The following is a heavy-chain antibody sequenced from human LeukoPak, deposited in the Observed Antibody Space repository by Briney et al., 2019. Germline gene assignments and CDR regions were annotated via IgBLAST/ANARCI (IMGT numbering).Heavy chain of an antibody. CDR1: GFTFSNYG. V-gene: IGHV3-30*18. CDR2: ISYDGSNK. D-gene: IGHD3-16*01. Sequence: QPGRSLRLSCAASGFTFSNYGMHWVRQAPGKGLEWVAVISYDGSNKYYADSVKGRFTISRDNSKNTLYLQMNSLRAEDTAVYYCGKDGGGGPPPISLYYGMDVWGQGTTVTVSS. CDR3: GKDGGGGPPPISLYYGMDV. J-gene: IGHJ6*02.